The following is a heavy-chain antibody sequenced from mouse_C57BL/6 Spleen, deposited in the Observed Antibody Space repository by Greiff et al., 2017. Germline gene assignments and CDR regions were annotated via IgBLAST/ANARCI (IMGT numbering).Heavy chain of an antibody. CDR1: GYTFTSYW. D-gene: IGHD3-2*02. CDR2: IDPSDSYT. J-gene: IGHJ4*01. Sequence: VQLQQPGAELVMPGASVKLSCKASGYTFTSYWMHWVKQRPGQGLEWIGEIDPSDSYTNYNQKFKGESTLTVDNSSSTAYMQLSSLTSEDSAVYYCARQLRLLMDYWGQGTSVTVSS. CDR3: ARQLRLLMDY. V-gene: IGHV1-69*01.